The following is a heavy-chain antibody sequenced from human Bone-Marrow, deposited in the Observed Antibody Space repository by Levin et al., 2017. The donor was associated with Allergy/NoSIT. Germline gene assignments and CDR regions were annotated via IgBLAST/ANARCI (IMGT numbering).Heavy chain of an antibody. CDR1: GGSISTSNW. Sequence: NPSETLSLTCAVSGGSISTSNWWNWVRQPPGKGLEWIGDIYHSGSTIYNPSLKSRVTMSVDKSKNQFSLKLSSVTAADTAVYYCARWGGPDYGDSSSGDSYFDLWGRGTLVTVSS. J-gene: IGHJ2*01. D-gene: IGHD4-17*01. CDR2: IYHSGST. V-gene: IGHV4-4*02. CDR3: ARWGGPDYGDSSSGDSYFDL.